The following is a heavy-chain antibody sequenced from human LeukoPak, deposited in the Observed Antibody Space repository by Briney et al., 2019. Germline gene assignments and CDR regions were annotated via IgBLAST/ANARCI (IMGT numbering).Heavy chain of an antibody. CDR3: AYVVGPIPS. V-gene: IGHV1-2*02. Sequence: GASVKVSCKASGYTFTDYYMHWVRQAPGQGLEWVGWINPNSGGTIYAQKFQGRVTMTRGTSISTAYLELSGLKSDDTAEYYCAYVVGPIPSWGQGTLVTVSS. J-gene: IGHJ4*02. D-gene: IGHD2-21*01. CDR1: GYTFTDYY. CDR2: INPNSGGT.